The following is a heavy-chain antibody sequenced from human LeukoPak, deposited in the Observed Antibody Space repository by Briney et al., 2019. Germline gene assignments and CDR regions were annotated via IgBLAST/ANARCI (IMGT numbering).Heavy chain of an antibody. CDR3: ARHAPTSSAFDY. D-gene: IGHD6-19*01. Sequence: PGGSLRLSCAASGFTFSDYYMSWIRQAPGKGLEWVAYIGSISSAIYDADSVKGRFTISRDNAKNSLYLQMNSLRAEDTAVYYCARHAPTSSAFDYWGQGTLVTVSS. CDR2: IGSISSAI. CDR1: GFTFSDYY. J-gene: IGHJ4*02. V-gene: IGHV3-11*04.